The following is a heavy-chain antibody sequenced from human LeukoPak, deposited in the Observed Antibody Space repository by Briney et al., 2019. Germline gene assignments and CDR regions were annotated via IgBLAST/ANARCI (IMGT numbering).Heavy chain of an antibody. Sequence: GGSLRLSCSASGFTFSSYTMHWVRQAPGKGLEYVSAISSNGGSTYYADSVKGRFTISRDNSKNTLYLQMSGLRAEDTAVYYCVIGGSYQSPDFDYWGQGTLVTVSS. CDR3: VIGGSYQSPDFDY. CDR2: ISSNGGST. J-gene: IGHJ4*02. CDR1: GFTFSSYT. D-gene: IGHD1-26*01. V-gene: IGHV3-64D*06.